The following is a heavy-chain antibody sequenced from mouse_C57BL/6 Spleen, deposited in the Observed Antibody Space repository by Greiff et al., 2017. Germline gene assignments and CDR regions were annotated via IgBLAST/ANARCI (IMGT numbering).Heavy chain of an antibody. CDR1: GFTFSDYG. CDR2: VSSGSSSI. J-gene: IGHJ2*01. CDR3: AREREFITTVPHFDY. V-gene: IGHV5-17*01. Sequence: EVQGVESGGGLVKPGGSLKLSCAASGFTFSDYGMHWVRQAPEKGLEWVAYVSSGSSSIYYADTVKGRFTIARDNAKNTLFLQMTSLRSDDTAMYYCAREREFITTVPHFDYWGQGTTLTVSS. D-gene: IGHD1-1*01.